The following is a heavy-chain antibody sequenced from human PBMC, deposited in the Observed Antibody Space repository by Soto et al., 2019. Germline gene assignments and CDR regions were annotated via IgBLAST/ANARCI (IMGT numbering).Heavy chain of an antibody. CDR1: GFTFSSYS. CDR3: ARDRRDQAAADHYYYYYMDV. V-gene: IGHV3-21*01. CDR2: ISSSSSYI. D-gene: IGHD6-13*01. Sequence: GGSLRLSCAASGFTFSSYSMNWVRQAPGKGLEWVSSISSSSSYIYYADSVKGRFTISRDNAKNSLYLQMNSLRAEDTAVYYCARDRRDQAAADHYYYYYMDVWGKGTTVTVSS. J-gene: IGHJ6*03.